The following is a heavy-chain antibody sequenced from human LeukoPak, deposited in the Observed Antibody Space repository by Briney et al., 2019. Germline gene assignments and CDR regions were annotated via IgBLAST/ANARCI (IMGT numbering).Heavy chain of an antibody. V-gene: IGHV3-21*01. J-gene: IGHJ6*03. CDR2: ISSSSSYI. CDR3: ARMRRDLAKGDYFYYYYMDV. Sequence: PGGSLRLSCAASGFTFSSYWMSWVRQAPGKGLEWVSSISSSSSYIYYADSVKGRFTISRDNANNSLDLQMNSLRAEDTAVYYCARMRRDLAKGDYFYYYYMDVWGKGTTVIVSS. CDR1: GFTFSSYW. D-gene: IGHD3-16*01.